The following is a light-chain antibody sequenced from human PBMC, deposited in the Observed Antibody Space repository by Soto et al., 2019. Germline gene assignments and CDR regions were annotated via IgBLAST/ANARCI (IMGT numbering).Light chain of an antibody. CDR3: SSYTTSYFYV. Sequence: QSVLTQPASVSGSPGQSITISCPVSGRDIGAYDYVSWYQQHPGKAPKLLIYGVKNRPSGVSYRFSASKSAFTASLTISGLQAEDEAHYYCSSYTTSYFYVFGHGTKVTV. CDR2: GVK. CDR1: GRDIGAYDY. V-gene: IGLV2-14*01. J-gene: IGLJ1*01.